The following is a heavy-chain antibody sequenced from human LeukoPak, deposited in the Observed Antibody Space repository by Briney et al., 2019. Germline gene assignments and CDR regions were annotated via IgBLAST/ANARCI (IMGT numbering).Heavy chain of an antibody. D-gene: IGHD3-9*01. V-gene: IGHV4-39*01. CDR3: ARHGVTTTGYYWD. CDR2: IYYSGST. J-gene: IGHJ4*02. Sequence: SKTLSLTCTVSGGSIGNSTFYWGWIRQPPGKGLEWIGTIYYSGSTYYNPSLKSRVTISVDTSKNQFSLQLSSVTATDTAVYYCARHGVTTTGYYWDWGQGTLVTVSS. CDR1: GGSIGNSTFY.